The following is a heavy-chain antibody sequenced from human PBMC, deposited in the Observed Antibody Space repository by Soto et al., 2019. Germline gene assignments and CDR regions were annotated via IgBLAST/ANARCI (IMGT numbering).Heavy chain of an antibody. V-gene: IGHV1-69*01. CDR3: ARVDYGDYYFDY. D-gene: IGHD4-17*01. CDR1: GGTFSSYA. J-gene: IGHJ4*02. Sequence: VKVSCKASGGTFSSYAISWVRQAPGQGLEWMGGIIPIFGTANYAQKFQGRVTITADESTSTAYMELSSLRSEDTAVYYCARVDYGDYYFDYWGQGTLVTVSS. CDR2: IIPIFGTA.